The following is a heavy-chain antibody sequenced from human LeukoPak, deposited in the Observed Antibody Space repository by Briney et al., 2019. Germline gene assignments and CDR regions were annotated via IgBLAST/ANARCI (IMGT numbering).Heavy chain of an antibody. J-gene: IGHJ4*02. Sequence: SETLSLTCSVSGGSVSSYYWTWIRQPAGKGLEWIGRLFPSGTTHYNPSLKSRVTMSLDTSKNQLFLKLTSVTAADTAVYYCADDYGDWGQGTLVTVSS. V-gene: IGHV4-4*07. CDR2: LFPSGTT. CDR1: GGSVSSYY. D-gene: IGHD4-17*01. CDR3: ADDYGD.